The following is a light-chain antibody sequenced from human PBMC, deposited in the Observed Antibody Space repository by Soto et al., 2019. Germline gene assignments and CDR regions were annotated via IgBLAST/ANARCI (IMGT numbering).Light chain of an antibody. CDR1: QGISNY. Sequence: DIQMTQSPSSLSASVGDRVTITCRASQGISNYLAWYQQQPGKVPKLLIYVASTLQSGVPPRFSGSGSGTDFTLTISSLQPEDVATYYCQKYHSAPWTFGQGTKVEIK. CDR2: VAS. CDR3: QKYHSAPWT. V-gene: IGKV1-27*01. J-gene: IGKJ1*01.